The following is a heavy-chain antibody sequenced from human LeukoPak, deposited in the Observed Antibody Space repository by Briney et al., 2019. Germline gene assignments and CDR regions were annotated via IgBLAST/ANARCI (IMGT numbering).Heavy chain of an antibody. CDR2: TSYDGSNE. Sequence: PGGSLRLSCAASGFTFSSYGMHWVRQAPGKGLEWVAVTSYDGSNEYYADSVRGRFTISRDNSKNTLYLQMNSLRAEDTAIYYCMTAAGYNFGQYWGQGTLVTVSS. V-gene: IGHV3-30*03. CDR1: GFTFSSYG. D-gene: IGHD5-18*01. J-gene: IGHJ4*02. CDR3: MTAAGYNFGQY.